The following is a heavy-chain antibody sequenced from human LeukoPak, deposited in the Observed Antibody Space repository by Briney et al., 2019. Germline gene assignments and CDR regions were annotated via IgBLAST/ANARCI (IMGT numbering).Heavy chain of an antibody. D-gene: IGHD3-10*01. V-gene: IGHV4-61*02. CDR2: IYTSGST. Sequence: SETLSLTCIVSGGSVSSGNYYWSWIRQPAGKGLEWIGRIYTSGSTNYNPSLKSRVTISIDTSKNQFSLKLSSVTAADTAVYYCATLRGVEDNMDVWGQGTTVTVSS. CDR1: GGSVSSGNYY. J-gene: IGHJ6*02. CDR3: ATLRGVEDNMDV.